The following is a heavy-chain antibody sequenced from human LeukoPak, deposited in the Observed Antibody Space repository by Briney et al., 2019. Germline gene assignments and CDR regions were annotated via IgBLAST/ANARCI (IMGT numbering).Heavy chain of an antibody. J-gene: IGHJ4*02. D-gene: IGHD6-19*01. Sequence: PGGSLRLSCAASGFTFSSYAMHWVRQASGKGLEWGAVISYDGSNKYYADSVKGRFTISRDNSKNTLYLQMNSLRAEDTAVYYCASAAPGIAVTAPHYWGQGTLVTVSS. V-gene: IGHV3-30-3*01. CDR2: ISYDGSNK. CDR3: ASAAPGIAVTAPHY. CDR1: GFTFSSYA.